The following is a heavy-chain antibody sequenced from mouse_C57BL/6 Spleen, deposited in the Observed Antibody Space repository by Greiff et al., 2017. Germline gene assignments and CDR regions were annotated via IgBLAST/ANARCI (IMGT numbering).Heavy chain of an antibody. J-gene: IGHJ4*01. Sequence: QVQLQQSGAELVRPGTSVTVSCKASGYAFTNYLIEWVKQRPGQGLEWIGVINPGSGGTNYNEKFKGKATLTADKSSSTAYMQLSSLTSEDSAVYFCARGNYAVDYWGQGTSVTVSS. V-gene: IGHV1-54*01. CDR3: ARGNYAVDY. CDR1: GYAFTNYL. D-gene: IGHD2-1*01. CDR2: INPGSGGT.